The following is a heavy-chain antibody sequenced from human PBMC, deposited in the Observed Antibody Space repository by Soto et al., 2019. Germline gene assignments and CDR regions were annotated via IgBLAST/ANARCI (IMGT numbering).Heavy chain of an antibody. CDR2: IKQDGSEK. CDR1: GFSFSHYC. D-gene: IGHD1-7*01. CDR3: ARVPSTRDIWSYGVGGKYYYYYMDV. Sequence: EVQLVESGGGLVQPGGSLRFSCAASGFSFSHYCMSWVRQAPGKGLEWVANIKQDGSEKYDVDSVKGRFTISRDNAKNSMFLQMDSLRDEDTAVYYCARVPSTRDIWSYGVGGKYYYYYMDVWGKGTTVTVSS. V-gene: IGHV3-7*04. J-gene: IGHJ6*03.